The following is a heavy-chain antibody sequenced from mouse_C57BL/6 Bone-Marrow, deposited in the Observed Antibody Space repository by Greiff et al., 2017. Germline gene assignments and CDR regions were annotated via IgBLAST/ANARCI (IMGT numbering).Heavy chain of an antibody. V-gene: IGHV1-69*01. J-gene: IGHJ3*01. Sequence: QVQLQQPGAELVMPGASVKLSCKASGYTFTSYWMHWVKQRPGQGLEWIGEIAPSDSYTNYNQKFKGKSTLTVDKSSSTAYMQLSSLTSEDSAVYYCARKSNYLAYWGQGTLVTVSA. CDR1: GYTFTSYW. CDR3: ARKSNYLAY. CDR2: IAPSDSYT. D-gene: IGHD2-5*01.